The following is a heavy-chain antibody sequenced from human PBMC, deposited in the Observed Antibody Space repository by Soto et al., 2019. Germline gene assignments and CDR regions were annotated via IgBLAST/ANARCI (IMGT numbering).Heavy chain of an antibody. CDR1: GYSFTSYW. CDR3: ARQYCSSTSCYSEYYYYGMDV. CDR2: IYPGDSDT. Sequence: PGESLKISCKGSGYSFTSYWIGWVRQMPGKGLEWMGIIYPGDSDTRYSPSFQGQVTISADKSISTAYLQWSSLKASDTAMYYCARQYCSSTSCYSEYYYYGMDVWGQGTTVTVSS. V-gene: IGHV5-51*01. J-gene: IGHJ6*02. D-gene: IGHD2-2*01.